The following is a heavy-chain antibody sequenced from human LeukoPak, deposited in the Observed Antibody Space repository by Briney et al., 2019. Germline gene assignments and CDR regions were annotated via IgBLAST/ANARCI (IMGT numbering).Heavy chain of an antibody. CDR1: GYTFTSYA. J-gene: IGHJ6*02. D-gene: IGHD6-25*01. CDR2: INTNTGNP. V-gene: IGHV7-4-1*02. Sequence: ASVKVSCKASGYTFTSYAMNWVRQAPGQGLEWMGWINTNTGNPTYAQGFTGRFVFSLDTSVSTAYLQISSLKAEDTAVYYCAREGLRYPGYQSGLDIWGQGATVTVSS. CDR3: AREGLRYPGYQSGLDI.